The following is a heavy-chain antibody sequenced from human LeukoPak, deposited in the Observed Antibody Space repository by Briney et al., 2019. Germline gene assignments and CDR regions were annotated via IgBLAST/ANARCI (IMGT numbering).Heavy chain of an antibody. J-gene: IGHJ4*02. D-gene: IGHD2-21*01. CDR1: GFTFSSYS. Sequence: GGSLRLSCAASGFTFSSYSMNWVRQAPGKGLEWVSSISSSSSYIYYADSVKGRFTISRDNARNSLYLQMNRLRPEDAAVYYCAKAPVTTCRGAYCYPFDYWGQGILVTVSS. CDR3: AKAPVTTCRGAYCYPFDY. CDR2: ISSSSSYI. V-gene: IGHV3-21*04.